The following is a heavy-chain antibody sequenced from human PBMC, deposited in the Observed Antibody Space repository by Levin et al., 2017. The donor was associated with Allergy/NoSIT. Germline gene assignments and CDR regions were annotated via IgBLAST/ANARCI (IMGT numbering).Heavy chain of an antibody. V-gene: IGHV4-34*01. CDR2: ISLSGST. D-gene: IGHD6-6*01. J-gene: IGHJ4*02. Sequence: SETLSLTCAVYGGSFSGYFWSWIRRPPGKGLEWIGEISLSGSTNYNPSLKSRATISVNTSKNHFSLKLWSVTAADTGVYYCARGDIASRLANWGQGTLVTVPS. CDR1: GGSFSGYF. CDR3: ARGDIASRLAN.